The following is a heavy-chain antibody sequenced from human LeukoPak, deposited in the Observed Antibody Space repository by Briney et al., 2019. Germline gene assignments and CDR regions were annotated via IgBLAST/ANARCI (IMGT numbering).Heavy chain of an antibody. CDR1: GFTVSSNY. D-gene: IGHD5-18*01. J-gene: IGHJ6*02. V-gene: IGHV3-53*04. Sequence: PGGSLGLSCAASGFTVSSNYMSWVRQAPGKGLEWVSVIYSGGSTYYADSVKGRFTISRHNSKNTLYLQMSSLRAEDTAVYYCARGYSYGMDVWGQGTTVTVSS. CDR3: ARGYSYGMDV. CDR2: IYSGGST.